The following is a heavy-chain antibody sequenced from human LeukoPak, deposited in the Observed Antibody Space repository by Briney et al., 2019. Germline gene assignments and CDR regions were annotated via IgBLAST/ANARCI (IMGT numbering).Heavy chain of an antibody. J-gene: IGHJ5*02. D-gene: IGHD2-2*01. CDR2: IYYSGSI. CDR1: GYSVNSGYY. V-gene: IGHV4-38-2*02. CDR3: ARVVLVVSAAPPINWFDP. Sequence: SETLSLTCTVSGYSVNSGYYWGWIRQPPGKGLEWIGSIYYSGSIYYNPSLKSRVTISVDTSKNQFSLKLSSVTAADTAVYYCARVVLVVSAAPPINWFDPWGQGTLVTVSS.